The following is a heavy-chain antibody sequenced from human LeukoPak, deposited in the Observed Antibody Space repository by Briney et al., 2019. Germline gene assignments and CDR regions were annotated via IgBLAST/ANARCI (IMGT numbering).Heavy chain of an antibody. J-gene: IGHJ6*02. CDR3: VSGSGYPDGYYGMDV. V-gene: IGHV1-69*04. D-gene: IGHD3-3*01. CDR1: GGTFSSYV. Sequence: SLKVSCKAAGGTFSSYVISWVRQAAGKRRDWMGRIIPIFGIANYAQKFQGRVTITADKSTSTAYMELSSLRSEDTAVYYCVSGSGYPDGYYGMDVWGQGTTVTVSS. CDR2: IIPIFGIA.